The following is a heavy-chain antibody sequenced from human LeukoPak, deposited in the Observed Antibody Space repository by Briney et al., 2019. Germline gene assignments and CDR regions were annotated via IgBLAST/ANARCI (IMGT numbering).Heavy chain of an antibody. CDR1: EYSFSTSW. V-gene: IGHV5-51*01. CDR2: INPGKSDT. J-gene: IGHJ1*01. D-gene: IGHD3-16*01. Sequence: GESLKISCKGSEYSFSTSWIGWVRQMPGKGLEYMGIINPGKSDTRYSPSFRGQVIISADKSIRTAYLQWTSLKASDTAMYYCARHTGEGSHFQHWGQGSLITVSS. CDR3: ARHTGEGSHFQH.